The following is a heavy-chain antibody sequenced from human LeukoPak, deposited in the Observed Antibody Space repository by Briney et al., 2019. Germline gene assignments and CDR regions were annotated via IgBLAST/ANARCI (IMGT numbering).Heavy chain of an antibody. D-gene: IGHD5-18*01. CDR1: GGSFSSYY. CDR3: ARRGYSYGPGVDAFDI. CDR2: IYYSGST. Sequence: SETLSLTCTVSGGSFSSYYWSWIRQPPGKGLEWIGYIYYSGSTNHNPSLKSRITISVDTSKNQFSLRLGSVTAADTAVYYCARRGYSYGPGVDAFDIWGQGTMVTVSS. J-gene: IGHJ3*02. V-gene: IGHV4-59*01.